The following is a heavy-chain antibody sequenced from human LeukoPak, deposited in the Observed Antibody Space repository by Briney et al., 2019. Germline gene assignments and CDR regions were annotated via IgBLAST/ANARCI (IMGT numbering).Heavy chain of an antibody. CDR2: IANGGRDK. Sequence: PGGSLRLSCAASGFTFSRRAMHWVRQAPGKGLEWVAVIANGGRDKKYVDFVKGRFSISRDNSKNTLYLQMNSLRAEDTGVYYCAKDRDAAAAFYYFDYWGQGTLVTVSS. D-gene: IGHD6-13*01. CDR1: GFTFSRRA. CDR3: AKDRDAAAAFYYFDY. J-gene: IGHJ4*02. V-gene: IGHV3-30*18.